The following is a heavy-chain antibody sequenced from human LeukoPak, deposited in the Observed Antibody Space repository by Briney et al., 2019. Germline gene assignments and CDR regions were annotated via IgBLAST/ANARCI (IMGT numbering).Heavy chain of an antibody. CDR1: GFTFGGYA. Sequence: PGGSLRLSCTASGFTFGGYAMSWFRQAPGKGLEWVGFIRSKAYGGTTEYAASVKGRFTISRDDSKSIAYLQMNSLKTEDTAVYYCTRDRSPYTIFGVVPIDYWGQGTLVTVSS. CDR3: TRDRSPYTIFGVVPIDY. D-gene: IGHD3-3*01. J-gene: IGHJ4*02. V-gene: IGHV3-49*03. CDR2: IRSKAYGGTT.